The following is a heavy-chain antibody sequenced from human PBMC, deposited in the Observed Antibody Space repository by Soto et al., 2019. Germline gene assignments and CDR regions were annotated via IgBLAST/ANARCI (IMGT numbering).Heavy chain of an antibody. Sequence: QAHLEQSGAAVKRPGASVKVSCKASGYTFSVFDITWRRQASGQGPEWMGWMNAKRGDTFFAQRFQGNFTVSWDTSLSTAYMDVCSLTSDDTAMYYCARGNPFNYAGFDVWGQGTTVAVSS. CDR1: GYTFSVFD. J-gene: IGHJ6*02. V-gene: IGHV1-8*01. CDR3: ARGNPFNYAGFDV. CDR2: MNAKRGDT. D-gene: IGHD3-16*01.